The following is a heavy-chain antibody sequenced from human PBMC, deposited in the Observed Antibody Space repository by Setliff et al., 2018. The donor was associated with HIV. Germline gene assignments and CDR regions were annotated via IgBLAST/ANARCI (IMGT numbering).Heavy chain of an antibody. CDR1: GGSISSGSYY. CDR2: AYYSGSS. CDR3: ARQMGSGSYDTGYYFDS. J-gene: IGHJ4*02. D-gene: IGHD1-26*01. Sequence: SETLSLTCTVSGGSISSGSYYWSWIRQPPGKGLEWIGSAYYSGSSYYSPSLRSRVTISVDTSKNQFSLDLSSVTAADTAVYFCARQMGSGSYDTGYYFDSWGQGTPVTVSS. V-gene: IGHV4-39*01.